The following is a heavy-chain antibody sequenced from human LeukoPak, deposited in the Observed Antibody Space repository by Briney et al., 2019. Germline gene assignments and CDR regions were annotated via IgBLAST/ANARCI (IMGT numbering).Heavy chain of an antibody. CDR3: AKTGPGDDFWSGYYSPLNYFDY. J-gene: IGHJ4*02. V-gene: IGHV3-48*01. D-gene: IGHD3-3*01. CDR2: ISSSSSTI. Sequence: GGSLRLSCAASGFTLSTYSMNWVRQAPGKGLEWVSYISSSSSTIYYADSVRGRFTISRDNSKNTLYLQMNSLRAEDTAVYYCAKTGPGDDFWSGYYSPLNYFDYWGQGTLVTVSS. CDR1: GFTLSTYS.